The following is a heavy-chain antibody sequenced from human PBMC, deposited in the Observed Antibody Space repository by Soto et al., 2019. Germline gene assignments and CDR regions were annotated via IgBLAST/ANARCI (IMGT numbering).Heavy chain of an antibody. CDR1: AYTFTRYG. V-gene: IGHV1-18*01. CDR2: ISGYNGDT. CDR3: AKNGQPPYYYYGLDV. D-gene: IGHD2-8*01. Sequence: QGHLVQSGAEVKKPGASVKVSCKTSAYTFTRYGISWVRQAPGQGLEWMGWISGYNGDTNYAQNLQDRVTMTIDTSTTTAYMELRSLTSDDTAVYYCAKNGQPPYYYYGLDVWGKGPRSPCPQ. J-gene: IGHJ6*01.